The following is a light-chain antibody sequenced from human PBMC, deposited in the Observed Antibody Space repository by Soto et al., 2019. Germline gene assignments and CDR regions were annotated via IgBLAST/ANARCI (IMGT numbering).Light chain of an antibody. Sequence: EIVLTQSSGTLSLSPGERATLSCRASQSVSSTYLAWYQQKPGQAPRLVIYAASNRATGIPDRFSGSASGADFTLTISRLEPEDFAVYYCQQYDTSLPMYTFGQGTKLEIK. V-gene: IGKV3-20*01. CDR2: AAS. J-gene: IGKJ2*01. CDR1: QSVSSTY. CDR3: QQYDTSLPMYT.